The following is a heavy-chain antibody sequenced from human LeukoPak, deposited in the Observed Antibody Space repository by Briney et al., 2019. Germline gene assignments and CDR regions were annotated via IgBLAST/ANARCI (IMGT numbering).Heavy chain of an antibody. Sequence: SETLSLTCAVYGGSCGGYYRSWIRQPPGKGLEWIGEINHSGVTNYNPSLKSRVTMSVDTSENQFSLRLSSVTAADTAVYYCARRYPSVRGSNLRPQEVRKYYFDYWGQGTLVTVSS. D-gene: IGHD3-10*01. J-gene: IGHJ4*02. CDR2: INHSGVT. V-gene: IGHV4-34*01. CDR1: GGSCGGYY. CDR3: ARRYPSVRGSNLRPQEVRKYYFDY.